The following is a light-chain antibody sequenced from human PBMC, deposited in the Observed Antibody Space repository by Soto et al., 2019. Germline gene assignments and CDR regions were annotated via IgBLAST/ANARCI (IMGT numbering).Light chain of an antibody. V-gene: IGKV1-39*01. CDR2: SAS. Sequence: DIQMTQSPSSLSTSIVDRVTITCRASQRINIYLNWYRQKPGKAPELLIYSASNLQSGVPSRFSGSGSGTDFTLTISGLQPEDFATYYCQQSFSTPTFGQGTRLEIK. J-gene: IGKJ5*01. CDR3: QQSFSTPT. CDR1: QRINIY.